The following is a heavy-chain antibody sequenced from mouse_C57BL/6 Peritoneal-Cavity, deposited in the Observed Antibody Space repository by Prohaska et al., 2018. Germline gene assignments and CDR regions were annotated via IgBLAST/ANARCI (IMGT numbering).Heavy chain of an antibody. CDR3: ASLYDGYSLDY. D-gene: IGHD2-3*01. CDR2: ISYDGSN. J-gene: IGHJ2*01. Sequence: DVQLQESGPGLVKPSQSLSLTCSVTGYSITSGYYWNWIRQFPGNKLEWIGYISYDGSNNYNPSLKNRISITRDTSKNQFFLKLNSVTTEDTATYYCASLYDGYSLDYWGQGTTLTVSS. V-gene: IGHV3-6*01. CDR1: GYSITSGYY.